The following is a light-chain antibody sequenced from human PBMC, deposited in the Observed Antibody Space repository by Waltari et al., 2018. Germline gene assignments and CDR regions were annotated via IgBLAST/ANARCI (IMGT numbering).Light chain of an antibody. CDR2: DDS. V-gene: IGLV2-23*01. J-gene: IGLJ2*01. CDR1: SSDVGGYNY. Sequence: QSALTQPASVSGSPGQSIPISCPGTSSDVGGYNYVAWYQQRPGKAPKLMIYDDSTRPSGVSIRFSGSKSGNTASLTISGLQAEDEADYYCCSYAGSSTLVFGGGTKLTVL. CDR3: CSYAGSSTLV.